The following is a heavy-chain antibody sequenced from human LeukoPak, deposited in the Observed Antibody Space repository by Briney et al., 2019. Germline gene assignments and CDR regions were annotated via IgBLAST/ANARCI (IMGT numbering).Heavy chain of an antibody. J-gene: IGHJ4*02. V-gene: IGHV3-7*01. CDR3: ARGNGFIIDY. CDR1: GFTLSSNW. Sequence: GGSLRLSCAASGFTLSSNWMNWVRQAPGKGLEWVAIIKQDGSEKYYVDSVKGRFTISRDNAKNSLYLQMNSPRAEDTAVYYCARGNGFIIDYWGQGTLVTVSS. CDR2: IKQDGSEK. D-gene: IGHD2-8*01.